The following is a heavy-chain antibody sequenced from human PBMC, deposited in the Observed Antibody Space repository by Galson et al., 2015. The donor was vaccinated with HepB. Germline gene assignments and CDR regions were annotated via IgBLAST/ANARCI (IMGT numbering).Heavy chain of an antibody. CDR2: ISWNADRT. J-gene: IGHJ4*02. D-gene: IGHD6-13*01. CDR1: GFPFEAYN. V-gene: IGHV3-43*01. CDR3: AKEGYRAPAPDQLDY. Sequence: SLRLSCAASGFPFEAYNMHWVRQVPGKGLEWVSLISWNADRTDYAASVKGRFTISRDNSKNFLYLQMSSLRTEDTALYYCAKEGYRAPAPDQLDYWGQGTLVTVSS.